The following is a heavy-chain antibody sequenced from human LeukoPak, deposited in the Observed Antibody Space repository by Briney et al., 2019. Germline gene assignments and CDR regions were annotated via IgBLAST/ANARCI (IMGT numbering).Heavy chain of an antibody. V-gene: IGHV4-31*03. CDR3: ARGDQQEDYFDY. Sequence: SQTLSLTCTLSVGSLSRGGYYWSWIRHHPGKALEWIGYIYYSGSTYYNPSLKSRVTISVGTSKNQFYLTLSSVTAADTAVYYCARGDQQEDYFDYWGQGTLVTVSS. CDR1: VGSLSRGGYY. J-gene: IGHJ4*02. CDR2: IYYSGST.